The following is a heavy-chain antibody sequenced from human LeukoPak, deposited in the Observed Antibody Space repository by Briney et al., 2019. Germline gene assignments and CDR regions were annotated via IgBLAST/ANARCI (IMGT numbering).Heavy chain of an antibody. D-gene: IGHD3-10*01. CDR2: MNPNSGNA. V-gene: IGHV1-8*01. CDR3: ARGPILVRGVILADSVGGMDV. CDR1: GYTFDGYD. J-gene: IGHJ6*02. Sequence: ASVKVSCKASGYTFDGYDINWVRQATGQGLEWLGWMNPNSGNANSAQKFQGRITMTRDTSIDTAYMELSSLRSEDTAVYYCARGPILVRGVILADSVGGMDVWGQGTTVTVSS.